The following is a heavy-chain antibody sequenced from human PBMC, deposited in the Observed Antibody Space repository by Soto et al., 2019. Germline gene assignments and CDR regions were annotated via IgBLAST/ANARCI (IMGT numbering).Heavy chain of an antibody. Sequence: QVQLVQSGAEVKKPGSSVKVSCKASGDTLNNYALSWVRQAPGQGLEWLGWINPLFTTTNYPQKFQDRVTITADESTRTFYMEVKSLTSQDTAVYFFARTPSGYDSNGYFDYWGQGTQVTVSS. CDR2: INPLFTTT. CDR1: GDTLNNYA. J-gene: IGHJ4*02. D-gene: IGHD5-12*01. V-gene: IGHV1-69*01. CDR3: ARTPSGYDSNGYFDY.